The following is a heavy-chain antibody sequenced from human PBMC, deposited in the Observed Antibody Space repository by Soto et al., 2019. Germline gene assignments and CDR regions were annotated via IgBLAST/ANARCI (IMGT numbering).Heavy chain of an antibody. Sequence: GGSLRLSCAASGLTSSSYWMHWIRQAPGKGLVWVSRINSDGSTTNYADSVKGRFTISRDNAKNTLYLRMNSLRAEDTVVYYCSVVAIADSSNSLGYWGQGTLVTVST. J-gene: IGHJ4*02. V-gene: IGHV3-74*01. CDR2: INSDGSTT. D-gene: IGHD2-15*01. CDR3: SVVAIADSSNSLGY. CDR1: GLTSSSYW.